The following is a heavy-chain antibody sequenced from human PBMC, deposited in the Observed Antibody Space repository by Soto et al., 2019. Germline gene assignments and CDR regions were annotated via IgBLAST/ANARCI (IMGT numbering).Heavy chain of an antibody. V-gene: IGHV3-33*01. CDR2: IWYDGTNE. CDR3: TREMRGDYASDY. D-gene: IGHD4-17*01. J-gene: IGHJ4*02. Sequence: PGGSLRLSCVASGFAFNTYVMHWARQAPGKGLEWVAVIWYDGTNEKYADPVKGRFTIYRDNSKNTLYLQMTSLRAEDTAVYYCTREMRGDYASDYWGQGTLVTVSS. CDR1: GFAFNTYV.